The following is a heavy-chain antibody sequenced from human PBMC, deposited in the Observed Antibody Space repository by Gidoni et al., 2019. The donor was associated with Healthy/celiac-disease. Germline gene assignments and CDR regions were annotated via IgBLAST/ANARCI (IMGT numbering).Heavy chain of an antibody. CDR2: LYYSGST. D-gene: IGHD3-3*01. CDR1: GGSISSSSYY. J-gene: IGHJ4*02. V-gene: IGHV4-39*01. Sequence: QLQLQESGPGLVKPSETLSLTCTVSGGSISSSSYYWGWIRQPPGKGLEWIGSLYYSGSTYYNPSLKSRVTISVDTSKNQFSLKLSSVTAADTAVYYCAQAPDFWSGNALFDYWGQGTLVTVSS. CDR3: AQAPDFWSGNALFDY.